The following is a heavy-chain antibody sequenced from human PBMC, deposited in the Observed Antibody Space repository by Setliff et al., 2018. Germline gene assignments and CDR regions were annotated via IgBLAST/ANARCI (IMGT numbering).Heavy chain of an antibody. V-gene: IGHV1-69-2*01. J-gene: IGHJ4*02. D-gene: IGHD3-10*01. CDR2: VDPKDGQA. CDR3: ATDLAIRGVQFDY. Sequence: ASVKLSCKGSGYRFIVYYIHWVRQTPGKGLEWMGRVDPKDGQAIYAKKFQGRFTITADTSIDTAYMELSSLTSEDTAVYYCATDLAIRGVQFDYWGRGTQVTVSS. CDR1: GYRFIVYY.